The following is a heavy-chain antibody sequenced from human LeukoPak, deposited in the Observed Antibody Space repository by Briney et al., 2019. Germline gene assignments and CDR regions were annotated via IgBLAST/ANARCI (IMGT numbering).Heavy chain of an antibody. CDR1: GYTFTSYG. V-gene: IGHV1-18*01. CDR2: ISAYNGNT. CDR3: ARGPITMIVVVIGYYYYGMDV. D-gene: IGHD3-22*01. Sequence: GASVKVSCKASGYTFTSYGISWVRQAPGQGLEWMGWISAYNGNTNYAQKLQGRVTMTSDTSTSTAYMELSSLRSEDTAVYYCARGPITMIVVVIGYYYYGMDVWGQGTTVTVSS. J-gene: IGHJ6*02.